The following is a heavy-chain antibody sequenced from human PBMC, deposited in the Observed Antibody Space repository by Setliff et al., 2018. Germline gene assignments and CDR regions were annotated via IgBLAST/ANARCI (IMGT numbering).Heavy chain of an antibody. CDR3: ARDRTGSYLLDY. CDR1: GFTFSSYS. D-gene: IGHD1-26*01. Sequence: GSLRLSCAASGFTFSSYSMNWVRQAPGKGLEWVSSISSSSSYIYYADSVKGRFTISRDNAKNSLYLQMNSLRAEDTAVYYCARDRTGSYLLDYWGQGTLVTVSS. CDR2: ISSSSSYI. V-gene: IGHV3-21*01. J-gene: IGHJ4*02.